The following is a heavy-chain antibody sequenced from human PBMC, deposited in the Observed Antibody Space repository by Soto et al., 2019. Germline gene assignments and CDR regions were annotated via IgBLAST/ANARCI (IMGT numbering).Heavy chain of an antibody. Sequence: PGGSLRLSCAASGFTFGDYAMQWVRQAPGKGLEWVSAISWNSGSIDYADSVKGRFTISRDNAKNSLYLQMNSLRAEDTALYYRAKSHATSGWYVTTDYWGQGTRVTVSS. CDR2: ISWNSGSI. V-gene: IGHV3-9*01. J-gene: IGHJ4*02. D-gene: IGHD6-19*01. CDR3: AKSHATSGWYVTTDY. CDR1: GFTFGDYA.